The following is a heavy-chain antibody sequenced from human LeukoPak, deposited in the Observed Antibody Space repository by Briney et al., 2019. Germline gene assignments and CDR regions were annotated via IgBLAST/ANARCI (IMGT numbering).Heavy chain of an antibody. CDR1: GFNMGSYW. V-gene: IGHV3-7*01. CDR3: ARVGISEWLLEDY. Sequence: GGSLRLSCVASGFNMGSYWMSWVRQTPGKGLEWVANIKQDESEKYYVESVKGRFTISRYNAQNSVYLQMNNLRVEDTALYYCARVGISEWLLEDYWGQGTLVIVSS. J-gene: IGHJ4*02. D-gene: IGHD3-3*01. CDR2: IKQDESEK.